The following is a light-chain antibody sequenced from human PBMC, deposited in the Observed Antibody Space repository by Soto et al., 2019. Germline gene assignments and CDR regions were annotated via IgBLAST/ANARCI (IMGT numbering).Light chain of an antibody. CDR2: WAS. J-gene: IGKJ3*01. V-gene: IGKV4-1*01. Sequence: DIVMTQSPDSLAVSLGERVTINCKSSQSVLYSSNNKNYLAWYQQKPGQPPKLLIYWASTRESGVPDRFSGSGSGTDFTLTISSLQAEDVAVYYCQQYYSTPTFGPGTKVDIK. CDR3: QQYYSTPT. CDR1: QSVLYSSNNKNY.